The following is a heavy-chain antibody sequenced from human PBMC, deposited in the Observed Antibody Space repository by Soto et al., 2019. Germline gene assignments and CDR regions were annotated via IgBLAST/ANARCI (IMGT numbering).Heavy chain of an antibody. D-gene: IGHD3-16*01. Sequence: ASVKVSCKASGYTFTSYAMHWVRLAPGQRLEWMGWINAGNGNKKYSQKFQGRVTITRDTSASTAYMELSSLRSEDTAVYYCARAVGGPTSNLDYWGQGTLVTVSS. V-gene: IGHV1-3*01. CDR2: INAGNGNK. J-gene: IGHJ4*02. CDR3: ARAVGGPTSNLDY. CDR1: GYTFTSYA.